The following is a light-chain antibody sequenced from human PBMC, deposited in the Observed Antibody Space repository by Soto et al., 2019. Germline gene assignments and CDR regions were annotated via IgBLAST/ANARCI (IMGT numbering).Light chain of an antibody. CDR2: MVS. CDR1: QSLVYSDGNTY. Sequence: DVVLTQSPLSLPVTLGQPASLSCRSSQSLVYSDGNTYLSWFQQRPGQSPRRLIYMVSNRDSGVPDRFSGSGSGTDFTLRISRVEAEDVGIYFCMKGTHWPPWTFGQGTKVEIK. V-gene: IGKV2-30*01. CDR3: MKGTHWPPWT. J-gene: IGKJ1*01.